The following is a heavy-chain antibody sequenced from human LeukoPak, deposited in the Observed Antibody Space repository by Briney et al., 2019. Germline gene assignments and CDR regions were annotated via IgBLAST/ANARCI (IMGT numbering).Heavy chain of an antibody. Sequence: PGGSLRLSCEASGFTFSSYSMNWVRQAPGKGLEWVSSISSSSSYIYYADSVKGRFTISRDNAKNSLYLQMNSLRAEDTAVYYCARDLSRYGDYIDYWGQGTLVTVSS. CDR2: ISSSSSYI. CDR1: GFTFSSYS. D-gene: IGHD4-17*01. J-gene: IGHJ4*02. CDR3: ARDLSRYGDYIDY. V-gene: IGHV3-21*01.